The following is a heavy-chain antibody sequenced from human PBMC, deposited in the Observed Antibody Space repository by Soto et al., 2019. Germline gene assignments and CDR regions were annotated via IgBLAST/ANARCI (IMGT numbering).Heavy chain of an antibody. CDR2: ISAYNGNT. D-gene: IGHD6-13*01. Sequence: ASVKVSCKASGYTFTSYGISWARQAPGQGLEWKGWISAYNGNTNYAQKLQGRVTMTTDTSTSTAYMELRSLRSDDTAVYYCARDIGLSVSQRPSPMSSSWYPKRFDPWGQGTLVTVSS. J-gene: IGHJ5*02. CDR1: GYTFTSYG. CDR3: ARDIGLSVSQRPSPMSSSWYPKRFDP. V-gene: IGHV1-18*01.